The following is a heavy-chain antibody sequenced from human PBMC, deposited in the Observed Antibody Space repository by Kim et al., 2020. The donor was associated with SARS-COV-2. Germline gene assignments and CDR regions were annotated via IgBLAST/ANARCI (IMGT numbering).Heavy chain of an antibody. D-gene: IGHD3-10*01. CDR3: ARDSGYSASGSYGHGLDV. CDR2: INPNSGGT. Sequence: ASVKVSCKASGYTFTGYIVHWLRQAPGQGLEWMGWINPNSGGTKYAQKFQGRVTMTRDTSIRIAYMELSRLRSDDTAVYYCARDSGYSASGSYGHGLDVWGQGTTVTVSS. V-gene: IGHV1-2*02. CDR1: GYTFTGYI. J-gene: IGHJ6*02.